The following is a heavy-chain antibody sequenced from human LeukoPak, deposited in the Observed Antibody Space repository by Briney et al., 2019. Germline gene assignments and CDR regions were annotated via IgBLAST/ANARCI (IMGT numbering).Heavy chain of an antibody. CDR2: IIPILGIA. Sequence: SVNVSCKASGGTFSSYAISWVRQAPGRGLEWMGRIIPILGIANYAQKFQGRVTITADKSTSTAYMELSSLRSEDTAVYYCATTYGYCSGGSCRNYYYYGMDLWGQGTTVTVSS. CDR1: GGTFSSYA. CDR3: ATTYGYCSGGSCRNYYYYGMDL. V-gene: IGHV1-69*04. D-gene: IGHD2-15*01. J-gene: IGHJ6*02.